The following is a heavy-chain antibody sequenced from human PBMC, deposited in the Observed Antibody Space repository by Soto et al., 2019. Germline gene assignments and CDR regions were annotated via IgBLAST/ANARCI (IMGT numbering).Heavy chain of an antibody. CDR2: IYYSATT. J-gene: IGHJ6*02. CDR1: NGSVSSGTYS. V-gene: IGHV4-30-2*01. Sequence: TSETPSLTCTVSNGSVSSGTYSWSWVRQPPGKGLEWIGYIYYSATTYYTPSLKSRLTMSMDRANDHFSLNLTSVTAADTAVYFCARGHYYYGMDVWGQGITVTVSS. CDR3: ARGHYYYGMDV.